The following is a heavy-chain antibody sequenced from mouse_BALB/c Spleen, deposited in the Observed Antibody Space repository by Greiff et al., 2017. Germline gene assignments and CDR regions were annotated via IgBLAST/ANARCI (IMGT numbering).Heavy chain of an antibody. CDR2: ISYDGSN. CDR3: ARDQLRYPEAY. Sequence: EVQLVESGPGLVKPSQSLSLTCSVTGYSITSGYYWNWIRQFPGNKLEWMGYISYDGSNNYNPSLKNRISITRDTSKNQFFLKLNSVTTEDTATYYCARDQLRYPEAYWGQGTLVTVSA. J-gene: IGHJ3*01. V-gene: IGHV3-6*02. CDR1: GYSITSGYY. D-gene: IGHD1-1*01.